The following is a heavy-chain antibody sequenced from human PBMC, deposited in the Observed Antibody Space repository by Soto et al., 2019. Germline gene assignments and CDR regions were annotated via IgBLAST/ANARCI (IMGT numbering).Heavy chain of an antibody. V-gene: IGHV3-48*03. J-gene: IGHJ6*02. CDR3: AIVNWANNSAWGSTGLWFLEWVPASQYYGMDV. CDR1: GFTFSSYE. Sequence: GRSLRLSCAASGFTFSSYEMTWVRQAPGKGLEWVSYISSTGSTIYYADSVKRRFTISRDNAKNSLYVKMNSLRAEDTAVYYCAIVNWANNSAWGSTGLWFLEWVPASQYYGMDVWGQGTTVTVSS. CDR2: ISSTGSTI. D-gene: IGHD3-3*01.